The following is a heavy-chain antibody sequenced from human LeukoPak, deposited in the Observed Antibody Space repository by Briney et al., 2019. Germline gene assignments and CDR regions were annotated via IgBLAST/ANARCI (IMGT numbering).Heavy chain of an antibody. CDR1: GGSFTAYY. CDR2: IYYSGST. Sequence: SETLSLTCTVYGGSFTAYYWSWIRQPPGKGLEWIGSIYYSGSTYYNPSLKSRVTISVDTSKNQFSLKLSSVTAADTAVYYCASGGWARGYWGQGTLVTVSS. CDR3: ASGGWARGY. V-gene: IGHV4-34*01. D-gene: IGHD5-24*01. J-gene: IGHJ4*02.